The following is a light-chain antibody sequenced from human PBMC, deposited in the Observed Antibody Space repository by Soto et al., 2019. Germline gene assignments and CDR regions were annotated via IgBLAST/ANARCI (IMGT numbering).Light chain of an antibody. V-gene: IGKV1-5*01. Sequence: DVQMTQSPSTLSASIGDRVFITCRASQSVGTWLAWYRQKPGKAPDLLIYDASNLESGVPSRFSGSGSGTEFTLTINGLQPADFATYYCQQYYLYPLTFGGGTKVE. CDR2: DAS. CDR1: QSVGTW. J-gene: IGKJ4*01. CDR3: QQYYLYPLT.